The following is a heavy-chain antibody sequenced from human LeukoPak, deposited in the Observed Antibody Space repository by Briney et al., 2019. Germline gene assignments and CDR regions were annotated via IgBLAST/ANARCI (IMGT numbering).Heavy chain of an antibody. J-gene: IGHJ4*02. CDR2: INPNSGGT. Sequence: ASVKVSCKASGYTFTGYYMHWVRQAPGQGLEWMGWINPNSGGTNYAQKFQGRVTMTRDTSISTAYMELSRLRSDDTAVYYCARAVSEYSSPYFDYWGQGTLVTVSS. V-gene: IGHV1-2*02. CDR1: GYTFTGYY. CDR3: ARAVSEYSSPYFDY. D-gene: IGHD6-13*01.